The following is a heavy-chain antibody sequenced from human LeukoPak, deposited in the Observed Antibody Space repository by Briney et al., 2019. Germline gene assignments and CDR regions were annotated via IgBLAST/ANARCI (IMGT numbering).Heavy chain of an antibody. J-gene: IGHJ3*02. CDR1: GFTFSSYA. Sequence: GGSLRLSCAASGFTFSSYAMSWVRQAPGKGLEWVSAISGSGGSTYYADSVKGRFTISRDNSKNTLYLQMNSLRAGDTAVYYCAKVRGYSNYVGAFDIWGQGTMVTVSS. D-gene: IGHD4-11*01. CDR2: ISGSGGST. CDR3: AKVRGYSNYVGAFDI. V-gene: IGHV3-23*01.